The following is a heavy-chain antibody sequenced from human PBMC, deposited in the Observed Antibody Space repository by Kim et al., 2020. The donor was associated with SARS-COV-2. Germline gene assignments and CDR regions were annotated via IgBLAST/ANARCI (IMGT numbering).Heavy chain of an antibody. V-gene: IGHV3-33*06. CDR3: AKESSSGGYYYYGMDV. Sequence: GGSLRLSCAASGFTFSSYGMHWVRQAPGKGLEWVAVIWYDGSNKYYADSVKGRFTISRDNSKNTLYLQMNSPRAEDTAVYYCAKESSSGGYYYYGMDVWGQGTTVTVSS. J-gene: IGHJ6*02. D-gene: IGHD2-15*01. CDR2: IWYDGSNK. CDR1: GFTFSSYG.